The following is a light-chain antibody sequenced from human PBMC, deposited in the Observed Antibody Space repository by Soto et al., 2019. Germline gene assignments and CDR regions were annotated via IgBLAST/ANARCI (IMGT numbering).Light chain of an antibody. V-gene: IGKV3-15*01. Sequence: EIVMTQSPATLSVSPGERATLSCRASQSVSSNLAWYQQKPGQAPRLLIYGASTRATGIPARFSGSGSGTDFTLNISSLQSEDVSVYYCQQYNNCPPWTFGQGTKVEIK. CDR2: GAS. CDR3: QQYNNCPPWT. CDR1: QSVSSN. J-gene: IGKJ1*01.